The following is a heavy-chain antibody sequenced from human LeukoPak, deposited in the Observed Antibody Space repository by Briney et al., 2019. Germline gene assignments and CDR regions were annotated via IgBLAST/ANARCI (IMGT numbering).Heavy chain of an antibody. CDR2: IIPMLGIA. D-gene: IGHD5-24*01. V-gene: IGHV1-69*04. CDR3: ARGGIDGYSFDL. CDR1: GYTFTSYY. Sequence: SVKVSCKASGYTFTSYYMHWVRQAPGQGLEWMGRIIPMLGIASYAQQFQGRVTISADKSTSTAYMEVSSLRSEDTAMYYCARGGIDGYSFDLWGRGTLVTVSS. J-gene: IGHJ2*01.